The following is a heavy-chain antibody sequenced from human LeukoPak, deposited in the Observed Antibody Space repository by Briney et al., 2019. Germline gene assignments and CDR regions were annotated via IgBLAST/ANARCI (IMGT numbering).Heavy chain of an antibody. CDR2: INHSGST. D-gene: IGHD3-3*01. V-gene: IGHV4-34*01. CDR1: GGSFSGYY. Sequence: SETLSLTCAVYGGSFSGYYWSWIRQPPGKGLEWIGEINHSGSTNYNPSLKSRVTISVDTSKNQFSLKLSSATAADTAVYYCARELRFLEWLSDWGQGTLVTVSS. CDR3: ARELRFLEWLSD. J-gene: IGHJ4*02.